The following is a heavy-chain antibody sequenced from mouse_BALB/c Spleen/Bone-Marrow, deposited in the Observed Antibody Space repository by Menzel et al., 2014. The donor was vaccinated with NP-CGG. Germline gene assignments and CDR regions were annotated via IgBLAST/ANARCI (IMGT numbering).Heavy chain of an antibody. CDR3: TRDDGGFAY. CDR2: IYPSDSYT. V-gene: IGHV1-69*02. CDR1: GYTFTSYW. J-gene: IGHJ3*01. Sequence: QVQLQQSGTDLVRLGASVKLSCKASGYTFTSYWINWVKQRPGQGLEWIGNIYPSDSYTNYNQKFKDKATLTVDKSSSTAYMHLSSPTSEDSAVYYCTRDDGGFAYWGQGTLVTVSA. D-gene: IGHD1-1*02.